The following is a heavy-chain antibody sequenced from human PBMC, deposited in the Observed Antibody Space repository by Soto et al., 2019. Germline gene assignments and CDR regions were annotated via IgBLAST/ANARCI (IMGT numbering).Heavy chain of an antibody. D-gene: IGHD3-16*01. CDR3: ARDTNSLDP. Sequence: SETLSLTCSVSTYSISSGFFWGWIRQPPGKGLEWIGSIFHTGDTYYNPSLKSRITMSVDTSRNQFSLKLTSLTAADTAVYYCARDTNSLDPWGQGTLVTVS. CDR1: TYSISSGFF. CDR2: IFHTGDT. J-gene: IGHJ5*02. V-gene: IGHV4-38-2*02.